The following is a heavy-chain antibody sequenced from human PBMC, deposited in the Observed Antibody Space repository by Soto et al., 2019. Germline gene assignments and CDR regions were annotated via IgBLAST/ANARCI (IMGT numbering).Heavy chain of an antibody. CDR3: AKDLSAVRGPLRV. CDR2: ISGSGGST. V-gene: IGHV3-23*01. Sequence: EVQLLESGGGLVQPGGSLRLSCAASGFTFSSYAMSWVRQAPGKGLEWVSAISGSGGSTYYADSVKGRFTISRDNSKNTRYLQMNSLRAEDTAVYYCAKDLSAVRGPLRVWGQGTLVTVSS. CDR1: GFTFSSYA. J-gene: IGHJ4*02. D-gene: IGHD3-10*01.